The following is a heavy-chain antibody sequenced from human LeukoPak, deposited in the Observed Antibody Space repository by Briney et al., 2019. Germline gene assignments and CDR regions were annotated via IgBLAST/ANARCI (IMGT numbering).Heavy chain of an antibody. V-gene: IGHV3-30*04. CDR2: ISYDGSNK. Sequence: GRSLRLSCAASGFTFSSYAMHWVRQAPGKGLEWVAVISYDGSNKYYADSVKGRFTISRDNSKNTLYLQMNSLRAEDTAVYYCARDAGSSTSFDYWGQGTLDTVSS. J-gene: IGHJ4*02. D-gene: IGHD2-2*01. CDR3: ARDAGSSTSFDY. CDR1: GFTFSSYA.